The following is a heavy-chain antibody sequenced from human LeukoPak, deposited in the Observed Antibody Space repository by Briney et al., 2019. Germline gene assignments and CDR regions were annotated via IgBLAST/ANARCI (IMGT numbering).Heavy chain of an antibody. CDR1: GFTFSSYW. Sequence: PGGSLRLSCAASGFTFSSYWMSWVRQAPGKGLERVANIKQDGSEKYYVDSVKGRFTISRDNAKNSLYLQMNSLRAEDTAVYYCARDLLYDSSGYYPRRYYGMDVWGQGTTVTVSS. D-gene: IGHD3-22*01. J-gene: IGHJ6*02. CDR3: ARDLLYDSSGYYPRRYYGMDV. V-gene: IGHV3-7*01. CDR2: IKQDGSEK.